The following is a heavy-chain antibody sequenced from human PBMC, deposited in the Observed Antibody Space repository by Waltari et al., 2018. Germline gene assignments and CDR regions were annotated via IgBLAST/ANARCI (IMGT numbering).Heavy chain of an antibody. V-gene: IGHV1-24*01. CDR3: ATHYGGNSGWRDY. CDR2: FDPEDGET. D-gene: IGHD4-17*01. Sequence: QVQLVQSGAEVKKPGASVKVSCKVSGDTLTELSMPRVGQAPGKGLEWMGGFDPEDGETIYAQKFQGRVTMTEDTSTDTAYMELSSLRSEDTAVYYCATHYGGNSGWRDYWGQGTLVTVSS. J-gene: IGHJ4*02. CDR1: GDTLTELS.